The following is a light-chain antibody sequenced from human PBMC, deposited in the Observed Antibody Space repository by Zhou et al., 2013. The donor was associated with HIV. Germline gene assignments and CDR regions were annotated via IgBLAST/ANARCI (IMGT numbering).Light chain of an antibody. CDR1: QSVSSSY. J-gene: IGKJ4*01. Sequence: EIVMTQSPATLSVPPGERATLSCRASQSVSSSYLSWYHQKSGQAPRLLIFGASSRAPGIPDRFSGSGSGTDFTLTISRLEPEDFGVYYCQQYGSSPFTFGGGTRVEI. CDR3: QQYGSSPFT. CDR2: GAS. V-gene: IGKV3-20*01.